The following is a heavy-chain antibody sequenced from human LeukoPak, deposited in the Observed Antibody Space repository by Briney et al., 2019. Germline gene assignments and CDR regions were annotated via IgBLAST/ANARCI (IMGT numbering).Heavy chain of an antibody. Sequence: ASVKVSCXASGYTFTGYYMHWVRQAPGQGLEWMGRINPNSGGTNYAQKFQGRVTMTRDTSISTAYMELSRLRSDDTAVYYCARAPVGGSYNPFDYWGQGTLVTVSS. V-gene: IGHV1-2*06. CDR2: INPNSGGT. J-gene: IGHJ4*02. CDR1: GYTFTGYY. D-gene: IGHD1-26*01. CDR3: ARAPVGGSYNPFDY.